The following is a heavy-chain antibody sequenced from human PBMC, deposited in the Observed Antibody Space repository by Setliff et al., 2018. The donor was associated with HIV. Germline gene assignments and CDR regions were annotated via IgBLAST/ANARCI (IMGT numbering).Heavy chain of an antibody. CDR2: INPNSGGT. J-gene: IGHJ4*02. CDR3: ARGPRGYDSSYYFDY. CDR1: GYTFTGYY. V-gene: IGHV1-2*02. D-gene: IGHD3-22*01. Sequence: SVKVSCKASGYTFTGYYMHWVRQAPGQGLEWMGWINPNSGGTNYAQKFQGRVTMTRDTSIITAYMQLDRLGSDDTAVYYCARGPRGYDSSYYFDYWGQGTLVTVSS.